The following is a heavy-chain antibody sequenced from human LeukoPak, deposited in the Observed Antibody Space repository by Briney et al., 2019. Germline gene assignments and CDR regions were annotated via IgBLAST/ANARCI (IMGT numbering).Heavy chain of an antibody. J-gene: IGHJ1*01. CDR1: GGSISSYY. CDR3: ARVEAKSSSWPEYFQH. V-gene: IGHV4-59*01. CDR2: IYYSGST. D-gene: IGHD6-13*01. Sequence: SEPLSLTCTVSGGSISSYYWSWIRQPPGKGLEWIGYIYYSGSTNYNPSLKSRVTISVDTSKNQFTLKLSSVTAADTAVYYCARVEAKSSSWPEYFQHWGQGTLVTVSS.